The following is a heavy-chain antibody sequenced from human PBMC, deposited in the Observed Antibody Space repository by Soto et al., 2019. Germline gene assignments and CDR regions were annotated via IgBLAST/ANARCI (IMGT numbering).Heavy chain of an antibody. D-gene: IGHD3-9*01. CDR1: GVTFRGYA. CDR2: ISDDGSKT. Sequence: GGSLRLSCAGSGVTFRGYAVHWVRQTPGKGLEWVTVISDDGSKTYYADSVKGRFSVSTDDSTNMVFLQMSSLRSEDTAVYHCARASQLTYYFDDWVPGTPVTVSS. J-gene: IGHJ4*02. V-gene: IGHV3-30*14. CDR3: ARASQLTYYFDD.